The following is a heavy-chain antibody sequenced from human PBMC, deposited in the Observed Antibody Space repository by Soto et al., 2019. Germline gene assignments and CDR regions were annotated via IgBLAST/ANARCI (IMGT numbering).Heavy chain of an antibody. D-gene: IGHD3-9*01. Sequence: QVQLVQSGAEVKKPGSSVKVSCKASGGTFSSYAISWVRQAPGQGLEWMGGIIPIFGTANHAQKFQGRVTTTADDSTSTAYLELSSLRSEATAVYYCARGSDYCSPAYFDYSRPGTPVTVSS. CDR3: ARGSDYCSPAYFDY. CDR2: IIPIFGTA. J-gene: IGHJ4*02. CDR1: GGTFSSYA. V-gene: IGHV1-69*12.